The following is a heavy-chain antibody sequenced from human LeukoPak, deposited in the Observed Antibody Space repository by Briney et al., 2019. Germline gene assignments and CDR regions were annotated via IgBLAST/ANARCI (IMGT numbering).Heavy chain of an antibody. CDR2: INPNSGGT. Sequence: GASVKVSCKASGYTFTGYYMHWVRQAPGQGLEWMGWINPNSGGTTYAQRFQGRVTMTRDTSIGTAYMELSGLRSHDTALYYCARDKSGNSGWYSYFDYWGQGTLVTVSS. D-gene: IGHD6-19*01. J-gene: IGHJ4*02. CDR1: GYTFTGYY. V-gene: IGHV1-2*02. CDR3: ARDKSGNSGWYSYFDY.